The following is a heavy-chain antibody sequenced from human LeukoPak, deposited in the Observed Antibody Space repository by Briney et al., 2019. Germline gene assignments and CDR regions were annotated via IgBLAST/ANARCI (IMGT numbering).Heavy chain of an antibody. J-gene: IGHJ3*02. V-gene: IGHV4-59*01. CDR3: ARDRGGSDPRFAFDI. D-gene: IGHD3-16*01. CDR1: GGSISSYY. Sequence: KPSETLSLTCTVSGGSISSYYWSWIRQPPGKGLEWIGYIYYSGSTNYNPSLKSRITIAVDTSKNQFSLKLSSVTAADTAVYYCARDRGGSDPRFAFDIWGQGTMDTVSS. CDR2: IYYSGST.